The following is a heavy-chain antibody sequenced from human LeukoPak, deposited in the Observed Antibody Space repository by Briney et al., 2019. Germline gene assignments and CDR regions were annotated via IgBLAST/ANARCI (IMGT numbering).Heavy chain of an antibody. CDR2: ISGSGGST. CDR3: ATARTLRVTTSFDY. D-gene: IGHD4-17*01. CDR1: GFTFSNAW. V-gene: IGHV3-23*01. Sequence: GGSLRLSCAASGFTFSNAWMNWVRQAPGKGLEWVSGISGSGGSTFYADSVRGRFTVPRDNSKDTLYLQVNSLRAEDTAVYYCATARTLRVTTSFDYWGQGTLVTVSS. J-gene: IGHJ4*02.